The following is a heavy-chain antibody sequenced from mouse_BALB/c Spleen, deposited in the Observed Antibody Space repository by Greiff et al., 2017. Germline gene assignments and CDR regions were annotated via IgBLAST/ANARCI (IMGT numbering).Heavy chain of an antibody. CDR2: IYPGGGYT. V-gene: IGHV1-63*02. CDR3: ARSEGFYGSRYFDV. D-gene: IGHD1-1*01. J-gene: IGHJ1*01. CDR1: GYTFTNYW. Sequence: VKLQESGAELVRPGTSVKISCKASGYTFTNYWLGWVKQRPGHGLEWIGDIYPGGGYTNYNEKFKGKATLTADTSSSTAYMQLSSLTSEDSAVYFCARSEGFYGSRYFDVWGAGTTVTVSS.